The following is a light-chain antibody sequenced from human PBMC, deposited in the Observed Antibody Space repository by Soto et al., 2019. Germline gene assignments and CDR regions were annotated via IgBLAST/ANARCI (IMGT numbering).Light chain of an antibody. CDR1: HDISTY. J-gene: IGKJ3*01. CDR3: QQYDNLPL. Sequence: DIQLTQSPSLLAASLGDRVTITCRASHDISTYLAWYQQKPGKAPKLMIYEASTLQSGVPSRFGGSGSGTDFTFTISSLQPEDIATYYCQQYDNLPLFGPGTKVDIK. CDR2: EAS. V-gene: IGKV1-9*01.